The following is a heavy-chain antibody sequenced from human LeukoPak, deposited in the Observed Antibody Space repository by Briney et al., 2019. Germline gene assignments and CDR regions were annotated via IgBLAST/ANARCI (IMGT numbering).Heavy chain of an antibody. CDR2: INHSGST. CDR1: GGSFSGYY. CDR3: ARVQAEWPFDY. Sequence: PSETLSLTCAVYGGSFSGYYWSWIRQPPGKGLEWIGEINHSGSTNYNPSLKSRVTISVDTSKNQFSLKLSSVTAADTAVYYCARVQAEWPFDYWGQGTLVTVSS. V-gene: IGHV4-34*01. D-gene: IGHD3-3*01. J-gene: IGHJ4*02.